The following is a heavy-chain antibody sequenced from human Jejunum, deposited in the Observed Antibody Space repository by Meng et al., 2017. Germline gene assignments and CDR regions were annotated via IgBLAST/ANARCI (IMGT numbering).Heavy chain of an antibody. V-gene: IGHV1-46*01. CDR3: ARPLNSGSYRGGFDF. Sequence: QVQXXXAGVEXKEPGASVKVSCKAAGYGFITYYIHWVRQAPGQGFEWXGLMQPNGAXTIXXXRFQGXXTMTXXXSTRTVYMELXSXXSEDXAVYYCARPLNSGSYRGGFDFWGQGALVTVSS. J-gene: IGHJ4*02. CDR2: MQPNGAXT. CDR1: GYGFITYY. D-gene: IGHD1-26*01.